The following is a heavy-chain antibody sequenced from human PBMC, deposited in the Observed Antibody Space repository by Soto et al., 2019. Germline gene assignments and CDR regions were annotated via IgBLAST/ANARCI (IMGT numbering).Heavy chain of an antibody. CDR1: GFTFSSYG. J-gene: IGHJ4*02. Sequence: EVQLLESGGGFVQPGGSLRLSCTASGFTFSSYGMSWVRQAPGKGLEWVSSINNSGSRTYHADSVKGRFTISRDNSKNTLNLQMNSLRAEDTDVYYCAKARTDQSGTYFPFDYWSQGALVTLSS. CDR2: INNSGSRT. V-gene: IGHV3-23*01. D-gene: IGHD1-26*01. CDR3: AKARTDQSGTYFPFDY.